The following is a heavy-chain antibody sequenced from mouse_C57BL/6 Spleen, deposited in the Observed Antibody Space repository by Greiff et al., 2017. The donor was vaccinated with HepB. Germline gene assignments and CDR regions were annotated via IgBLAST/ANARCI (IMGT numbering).Heavy chain of an antibody. CDR2: INPGSGGT. J-gene: IGHJ1*03. CDR3: ARFYYISPWYFDV. CDR1: GYAFTNYL. Sequence: QVQLQQSGAELVRPGPSVKVSCKASGYAFTNYLIEWVKQRPGQGLEWIGVINPGSGGTNYNEKFKGKATLTADKSSSTAYMQLSSLTSEDSAVYFCARFYYISPWYFDVWGTGTTVTVSS. V-gene: IGHV1-54*01. D-gene: IGHD2-12*01.